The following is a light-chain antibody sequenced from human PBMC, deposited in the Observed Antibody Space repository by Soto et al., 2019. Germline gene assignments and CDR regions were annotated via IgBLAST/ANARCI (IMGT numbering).Light chain of an antibody. V-gene: IGKV1-12*01. CDR3: QQAKSFPIT. Sequence: DIQVTQSPPSMAASVVDRVTITCRASQDIGNWMTWYQQKPGKAPKLLIYSASTLVRGVPSRFSGSGSGTEFTLTISGLQPEDSLTYYCQQAKSFPITFGQGTRLEI. CDR1: QDIGNW. J-gene: IGKJ5*01. CDR2: SAS.